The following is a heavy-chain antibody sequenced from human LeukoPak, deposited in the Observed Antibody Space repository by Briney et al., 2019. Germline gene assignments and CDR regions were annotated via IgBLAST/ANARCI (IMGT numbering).Heavy chain of an antibody. CDR3: ARVGVTTSGGGCFY. J-gene: IGHJ4*02. D-gene: IGHD1-26*01. V-gene: IGHV1-18*01. CDR2: ISAYNGYT. Sequence: GASVKVSCKASGYTFTNYGISWVRQAPGQGLEWMGWISAYNGYTNYAQKLQGRVTMTTDTSTSTAYMELRSLISDDTALYYCARVGVTTSGGGCFYWGQGTLVTVSS. CDR1: GYTFTNYG.